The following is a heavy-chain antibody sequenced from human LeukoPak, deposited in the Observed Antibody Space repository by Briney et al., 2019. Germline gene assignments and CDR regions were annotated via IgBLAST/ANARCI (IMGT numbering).Heavy chain of an antibody. Sequence: KPSETLSLTCTVSGGSISSSSYYWGWIRQPPGKGLEWVSSISGWSSDIYYADSVKGRFTISRDNSKNSLYLQMKSLRAEDTALYYCARRGYHDYSGFDYWGQGTLVTVSS. CDR2: ISGWSSDI. V-gene: IGHV3-21*01. J-gene: IGHJ4*02. CDR1: GGSISSSS. CDR3: ARRGYHDYSGFDY. D-gene: IGHD3-16*01.